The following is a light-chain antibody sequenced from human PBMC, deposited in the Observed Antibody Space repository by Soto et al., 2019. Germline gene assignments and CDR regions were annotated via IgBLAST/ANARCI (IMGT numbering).Light chain of an antibody. CDR1: QDIAIY. CDR3: QQSYRTPT. Sequence: IQLTQSPSSLSASVGDIVTINCRASQDIAIYLAWYQQKPGKAPKLLIYGASTLQSGVPSRFSGSGSGTDYTLTISSLQPEDFATYYCQQSYRTPTFGQGTRLEIK. V-gene: IGKV1-39*01. CDR2: GAS. J-gene: IGKJ5*01.